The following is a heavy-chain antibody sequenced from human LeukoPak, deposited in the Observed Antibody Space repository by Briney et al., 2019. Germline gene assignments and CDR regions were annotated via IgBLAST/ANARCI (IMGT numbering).Heavy chain of an antibody. CDR1: RGTFSSYA. Sequence: GASVKVSCKASRGTFSSYAISWVRQAPGQGLEWMGGIIPIFGTANYAQKFQGRVTITADESTSTAYMKLSSLRSEDTAVYYCARALKYYYDSSGYYFDYWGQGTLVTASS. CDR2: IIPIFGTA. CDR3: ARALKYYYDSSGYYFDY. D-gene: IGHD3-22*01. V-gene: IGHV1-69*13. J-gene: IGHJ4*02.